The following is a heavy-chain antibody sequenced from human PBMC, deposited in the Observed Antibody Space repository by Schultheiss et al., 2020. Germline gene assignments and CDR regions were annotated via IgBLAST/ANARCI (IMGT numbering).Heavy chain of an antibody. J-gene: IGHJ4*02. CDR2: IVVGSGNT. D-gene: IGHD6-6*01. CDR1: GFTFTSSA. V-gene: IGHV1-58*02. Sequence: SVKVSCKASGFTFTSSAMQWVRQARGQRLEWIGWIVVGSGNTNYAQKFQERVTITRDMSTSTAYMELSSLRSEDTAVYYCVAGRAYSSSSSGGALFDYWGQGTLVNVSS. CDR3: VAGRAYSSSSSGGALFDY.